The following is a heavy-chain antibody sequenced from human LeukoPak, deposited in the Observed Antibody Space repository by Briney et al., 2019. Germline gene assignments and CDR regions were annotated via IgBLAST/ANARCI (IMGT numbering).Heavy chain of an antibody. CDR2: INHSGST. CDR1: GGSFSGYY. D-gene: IGHD4-17*01. Sequence: SETLSLTCAVYGGSFSGYYWSWIRQPPGKGLEWIGEINHSGSTNYNPSLKSRVTISADTSKNQFSLKLSSVTAADTAVYYCARSSTVQGDAFDIWGQGTMVTVSS. CDR3: ARSSTVQGDAFDI. J-gene: IGHJ3*02. V-gene: IGHV4-34*01.